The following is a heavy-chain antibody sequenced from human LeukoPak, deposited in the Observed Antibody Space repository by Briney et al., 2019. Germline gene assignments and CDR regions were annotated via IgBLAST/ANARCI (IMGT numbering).Heavy chain of an antibody. CDR1: GGSISSYY. CDR2: IYNSGST. J-gene: IGHJ6*03. Sequence: SETLSLTCTVSGGSISSYYWSWIRQPPGKGLEWIGYIYNSGSTNCNPSLKSRVTISVDTSKNQLSLKLSSVSAADTAVYYCARRRYMDVWGKGPTVTLSS. CDR3: ARRRYMDV. V-gene: IGHV4-59*08.